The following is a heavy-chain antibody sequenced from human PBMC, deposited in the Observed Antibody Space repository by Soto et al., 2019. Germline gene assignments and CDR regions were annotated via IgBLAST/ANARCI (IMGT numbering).Heavy chain of an antibody. D-gene: IGHD3-22*01. J-gene: IGHJ3*02. V-gene: IGHV3-66*01. Sequence: GGSLRLSCAASGFTVSSNYMSLVRPAPGEGVEVVSVIYSGGSTYYADSVKGRFTISRDNSKNTLYLQMNSLRAEDTAVYYCARMATMIVVVITPHTHDAFDIWGQGTMVTVSS. CDR1: GFTVSSNY. CDR2: IYSGGST. CDR3: ARMATMIVVVITPHTHDAFDI.